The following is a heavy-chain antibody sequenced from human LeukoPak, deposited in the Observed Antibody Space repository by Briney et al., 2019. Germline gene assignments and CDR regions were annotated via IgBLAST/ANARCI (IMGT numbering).Heavy chain of an antibody. CDR1: GGPISSYY. CDR2: IYTSGST. CDR3: ASGSSSSGYYYYYMDV. Sequence: SETLSLTCTVSGGPISSYYWSWIRQPAGKGLEWIGRIYTSGSTNYNPSLKSRVTMSVDTSKNQFSLKLSSVTAADTAVYYCASGSSSSGYYYYYMDVWGKGTTVTVSS. D-gene: IGHD6-6*01. V-gene: IGHV4-4*07. J-gene: IGHJ6*03.